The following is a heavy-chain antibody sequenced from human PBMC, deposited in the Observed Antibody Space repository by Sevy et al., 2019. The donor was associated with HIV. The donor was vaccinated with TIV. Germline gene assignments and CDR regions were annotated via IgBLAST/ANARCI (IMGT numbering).Heavy chain of an antibody. J-gene: IGHJ4*02. CDR3: AKEGFGYNYDSSGNLDY. D-gene: IGHD3-22*01. CDR1: GLTFSSYS. Sequence: GGSLRLSCVASGLTFSSYSMKWVRQAPGKGLEWVSGISGSGGSTYYAVSVKGRFTISRGNSRNTLYLQMTILRAQDTAVYYCAKEGFGYNYDSSGNLDYWGQGTLVTVSS. V-gene: IGHV3-23*01. CDR2: ISGSGGST.